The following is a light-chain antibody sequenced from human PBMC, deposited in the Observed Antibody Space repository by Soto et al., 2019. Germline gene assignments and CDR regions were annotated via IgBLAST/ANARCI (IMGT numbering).Light chain of an antibody. CDR2: DAL. Sequence: EVVLTQSPVTLSLSPGERATLSCRASQSVGSYLAWIQKKPGQAPRLLIYDALNRATGIPARFSGGGSGTDFTLTISSLEPEDFAVYYCQQRAHWPPYTFGQGTKPEIK. V-gene: IGKV3-11*01. J-gene: IGKJ2*01. CDR3: QQRAHWPPYT. CDR1: QSVGSY.